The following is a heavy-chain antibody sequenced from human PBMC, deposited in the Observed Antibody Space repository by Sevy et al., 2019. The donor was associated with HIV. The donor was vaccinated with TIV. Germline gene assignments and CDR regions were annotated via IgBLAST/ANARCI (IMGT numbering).Heavy chain of an antibody. Sequence: SETLSLTCTVSDDSINSYYWSWIRQPPGKGLEGIGYIYNNIGSPSYSPALTSRVTISVDTAKNQFSLKLTSVTAADTAVYYCARGAVVIGTAATPVLDFWGQGSLVTVSS. J-gene: IGHJ4*02. CDR1: DDSINSYY. CDR3: ARGAVVIGTAATPVLDF. V-gene: IGHV4-59*08. CDR2: IYNNIGSP. D-gene: IGHD6-13*01.